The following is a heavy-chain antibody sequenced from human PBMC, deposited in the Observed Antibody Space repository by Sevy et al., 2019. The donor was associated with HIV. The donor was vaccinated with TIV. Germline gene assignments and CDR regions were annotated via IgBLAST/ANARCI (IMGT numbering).Heavy chain of an antibody. J-gene: IGHJ4*02. V-gene: IGHV1-24*01. D-gene: IGHD3-22*01. Sequence: ASVKVSCKVSGDTLTQLSMHWVRQAPGKGLEWMATFDPEDDETFYAQKFQGRVTLTEDRSTGTAYMGLSSLRSEDTALYFCATTKDYYEGSGYPFDDWGQGTLVTVSS. CDR2: FDPEDDET. CDR1: GDTLTQLS. CDR3: ATTKDYYEGSGYPFDD.